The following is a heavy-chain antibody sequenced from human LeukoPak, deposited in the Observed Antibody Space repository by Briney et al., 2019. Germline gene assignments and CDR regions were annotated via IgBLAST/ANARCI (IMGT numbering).Heavy chain of an antibody. CDR3: ARVVSAGIAVAGFDY. V-gene: IGHV4-39*07. J-gene: IGHJ4*02. CDR2: IYYSGST. CDR1: GGSISSSSYH. Sequence: SETLSLTCTVSGGSISSSSYHWGWLRQPPGKGLEWIGSIYYSGSTYYNPSHKSRVTISVDKSKNQFSLKLSSVTAADTAVYYCARVVSAGIAVAGFDYWGQGTLVTVSS. D-gene: IGHD6-19*01.